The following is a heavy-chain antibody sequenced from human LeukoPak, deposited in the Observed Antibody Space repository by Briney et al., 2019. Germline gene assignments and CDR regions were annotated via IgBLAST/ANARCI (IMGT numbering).Heavy chain of an antibody. J-gene: IGHJ6*04. D-gene: IGHD2-15*01. CDR1: GYTFIGYY. CDR3: ATATSYCSGGSCYSGFVDV. V-gene: IGHV1-2*02. CDR2: INPNSGGT. Sequence: ASVKVSCKASGYTFIGYYMHWVRQAPGKGLEWMGWINPNSGGTNYAQKFQGRVTMTRNTSISTAYMELSRLRSDDTAVYYCATATSYCSGGSCYSGFVDVWGKGTTVTVSS.